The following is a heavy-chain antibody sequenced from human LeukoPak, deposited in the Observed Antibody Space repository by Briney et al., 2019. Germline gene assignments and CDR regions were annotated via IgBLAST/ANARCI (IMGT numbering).Heavy chain of an antibody. V-gene: IGHV4-39*01. D-gene: IGHD3-10*01. CDR2: IYYSGST. CDR3: ARGFYGSGTSPYFDY. CDR1: AGSISSYY. Sequence: SETLSLTCTVSAGSISSYYWGWIRQPPGKGLEWIGSIYYSGSTYYNPSLKSRVTISVDTSKNQFSLKLSSVTAADTAVYYCARGFYGSGTSPYFDYWGQGTLVTVSS. J-gene: IGHJ4*02.